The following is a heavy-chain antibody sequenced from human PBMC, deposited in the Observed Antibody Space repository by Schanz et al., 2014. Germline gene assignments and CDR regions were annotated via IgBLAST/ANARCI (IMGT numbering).Heavy chain of an antibody. J-gene: IGHJ6*03. CDR1: GFTFSSYA. Sequence: QVHLLESGGGLVEPGGSLRLSCAASGFTFSSYAMAWVRQAPGKGLEWVAVIWSDGTNEYYADSVKGRFTISGDSSKYTVYLQMNSLRADDTAVYYCAKGPYYYYYMDVWGNGTTVTVSS. CDR2: IWSDGTNE. CDR3: AKGPYYYYYMDV. V-gene: IGHV3-33*08.